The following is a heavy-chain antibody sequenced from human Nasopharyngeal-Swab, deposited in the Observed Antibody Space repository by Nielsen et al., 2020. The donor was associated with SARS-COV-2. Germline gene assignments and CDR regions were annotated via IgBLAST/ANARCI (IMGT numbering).Heavy chain of an antibody. CDR1: GFTFSSYA. J-gene: IGHJ4*02. CDR3: ARPYSGSYWSYFDY. D-gene: IGHD1-26*01. CDR2: ISYGGSNK. V-gene: IGHV3-30-3*01. Sequence: GGSLKISCAASGFTFSSYAMHWVRQAPGKGLEWVAVISYGGSNKYYADSVKGRFTISRDNSKNTLYLQMNSLRAEDTAVYYCARPYSGSYWSYFDYWGQGTLVTVSS.